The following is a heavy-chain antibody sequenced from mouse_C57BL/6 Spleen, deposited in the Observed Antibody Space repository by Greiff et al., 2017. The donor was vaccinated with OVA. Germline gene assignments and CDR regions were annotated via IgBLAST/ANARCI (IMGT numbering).Heavy chain of an antibody. D-gene: IGHD1-1*01. CDR3: ARLYYDYAMDY. J-gene: IGHJ4*01. V-gene: IGHV5-16*01. CDR2: INYDGSST. Sequence: DVKLVESEGGLVQPGSSMKLSCTASGFTFSDYYMAWVRQVPEKGLEWVANINYDGSSTYYLDSLKSRFIISRDNAKNILYLQMSSLKSEDTATYYCARLYYDYAMDYWGQGTSVTVSS. CDR1: GFTFSDYY.